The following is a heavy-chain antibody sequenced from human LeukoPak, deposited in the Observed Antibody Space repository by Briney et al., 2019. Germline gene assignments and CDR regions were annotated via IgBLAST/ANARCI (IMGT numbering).Heavy chain of an antibody. V-gene: IGHV3-21*01. CDR1: GFTFSSYS. CDR3: AREGPVDAFDI. CDR2: ISSSSYI. J-gene: IGHJ3*02. Sequence: GGSLRLSCAASGFTFSSYSMNWVRQAPEKGLEWVSSISSSSYIYYADSVKGRFTISRDNAKNSLYLQMNSLRAEDTAVYYCAREGPVDAFDIWGQGTMVTVSS.